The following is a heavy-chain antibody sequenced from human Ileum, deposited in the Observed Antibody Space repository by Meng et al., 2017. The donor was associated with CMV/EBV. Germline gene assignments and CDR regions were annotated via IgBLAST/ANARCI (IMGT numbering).Heavy chain of an antibody. Sequence: VRVRESGPGLVKPWQTRSLPGRVPGAAIRGCDVDWSWLRTPPGQRLEGIGYIYFIGSTYNNPSLKCRLSLSVDTSNTRFSLKLTSVTAADTAVYYGTRVPGGGVLASILDYWGQGTLVTVSS. D-gene: IGHD5-12*01. CDR1: GAAIRGCDVD. CDR2: IYFIGST. V-gene: IGHV4-30-4*08. CDR3: TRVPGGGVLASILDY. J-gene: IGHJ4*02.